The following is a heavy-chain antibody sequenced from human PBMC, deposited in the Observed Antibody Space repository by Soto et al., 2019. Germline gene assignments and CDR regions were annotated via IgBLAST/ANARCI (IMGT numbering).Heavy chain of an antibody. CDR1: GGSISSSDYS. V-gene: IGHV4-30-2*01. CDR3: ARGRGAAAGPDAFDI. J-gene: IGHJ3*02. D-gene: IGHD6-13*01. CDR2: IYHSGST. Sequence: QLQLQESGSGLVKPSQTLSLTCAVSGGSISSSDYSWSWIRQPPGKGLEWIGYIYHSGSTYYNPSRKSRVTISVDRSKNRFSLKLSSVTAADTAVYYCARGRGAAAGPDAFDIWGQGTMVTVSS.